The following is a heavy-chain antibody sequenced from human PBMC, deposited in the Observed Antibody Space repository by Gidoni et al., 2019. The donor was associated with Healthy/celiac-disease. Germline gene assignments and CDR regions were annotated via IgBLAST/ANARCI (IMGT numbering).Heavy chain of an antibody. J-gene: IGHJ5*02. CDR3: ARGPNYDILTGYYTSGWFDP. CDR2: INAGNGNT. Sequence: QVQLVQSGAEVKKPGASVKVSCKASGYTFTSYAMHWVRQAPGQRLEWMGWINAGNGNTKYSQKFQGRVTITRDTSASTAYMELSSLRSEDTAVYYCARGPNYDILTGYYTSGWFDPWGQGTLVTVSS. CDR1: GYTFTSYA. D-gene: IGHD3-9*01. V-gene: IGHV1-3*01.